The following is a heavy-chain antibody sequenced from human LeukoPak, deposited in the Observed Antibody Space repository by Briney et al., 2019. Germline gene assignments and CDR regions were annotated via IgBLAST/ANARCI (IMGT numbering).Heavy chain of an antibody. V-gene: IGHV3-13*01. J-gene: IGHJ4*02. CDR1: GFTFSDYD. CDR2: IGTAGDT. D-gene: IGHD1-1*01. CDR3: ARVAKERVGGVYYFDY. Sequence: PGGSLRLSCAASGFTFSDYDMQWVRQATGKGLEWVSDIGTAGDTYYTGSVKGRFTISRENAKNSLYLQMNSLRAGDTAVYYCARVAKERVGGVYYFDYWGQGTLVTVSS.